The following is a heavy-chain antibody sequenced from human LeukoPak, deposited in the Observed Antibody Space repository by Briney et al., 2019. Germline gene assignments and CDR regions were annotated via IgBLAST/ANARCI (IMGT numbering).Heavy chain of an antibody. D-gene: IGHD2-2*02. CDR1: GGTFSSYA. CDR2: IIPIFGTA. J-gene: IGHJ6*03. V-gene: IGHV1-69*13. CDR3: ASRRTSHCSSTSCYTQANYYYYYMGV. Sequence: GASVKVSCKASGGTFSSYAISWVRQAPGQGLEWMGGIIPIFGTANYAQKFQGRVTITADESTSTAYMELSSLRSEDTAVYYCASRRTSHCSSTSCYTQANYYYYYMGVWGKGTTVTVSS.